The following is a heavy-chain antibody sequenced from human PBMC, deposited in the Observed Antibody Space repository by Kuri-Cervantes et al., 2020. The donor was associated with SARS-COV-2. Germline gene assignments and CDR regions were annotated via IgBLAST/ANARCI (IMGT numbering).Heavy chain of an antibody. J-gene: IGHJ6*03. CDR2: IYHSGST. Sequence: SQTLPLTCAVSGYSISSGYYWGWIRQPPGKGLEWIGSIYHSGSTYYNPSLKSRVTISVDTSKNQFSLKLSSVTAADTAVYYCASVKYIDYYYYMDVWGKGTTVTVSS. V-gene: IGHV4-38-2*01. CDR1: GYSISSGYY. CDR3: ASVKYIDYYYYMDV. D-gene: IGHD2-15*01.